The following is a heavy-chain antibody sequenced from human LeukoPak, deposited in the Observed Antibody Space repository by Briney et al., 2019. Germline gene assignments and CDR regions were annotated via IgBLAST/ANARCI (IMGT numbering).Heavy chain of an antibody. J-gene: IGHJ4*02. D-gene: IGHD3-22*01. Sequence: SETLSLTCTVSGGSLSSSSYYWGWIRQPPGKGLEWIGSIYYSGSTYYNPSLKRRVTISVDTSKNQFSLKLSSVTAADTAVYYCARMYYYDSSACLLLDYWGQGTLVTVSS. CDR1: GGSLSSSSYY. V-gene: IGHV4-39*01. CDR3: ARMYYYDSSACLLLDY. CDR2: IYYSGST.